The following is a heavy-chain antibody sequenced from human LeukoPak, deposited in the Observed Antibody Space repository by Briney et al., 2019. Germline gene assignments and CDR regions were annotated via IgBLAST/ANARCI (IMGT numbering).Heavy chain of an antibody. V-gene: IGHV1-8*01. Sequence: ASVKVSCKAYGYTFIDHDIDWMRQASGQGLEWMGWMNSNSGNTGLAQKFEGRVTMTRDTSSGTAYMELSSLTSEDTAVYFCARGSGSGGRDWFDPWGQGTLVTVSS. D-gene: IGHD1-26*01. CDR2: MNSNSGNT. J-gene: IGHJ5*02. CDR3: ARGSGSGGRDWFDP. CDR1: GYTFIDHD.